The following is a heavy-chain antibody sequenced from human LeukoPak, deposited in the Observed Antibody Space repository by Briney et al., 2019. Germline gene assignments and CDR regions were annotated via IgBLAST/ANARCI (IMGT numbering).Heavy chain of an antibody. V-gene: IGHV1-46*01. CDR3: ARQRDSNWFDP. D-gene: IGHD4-11*01. CDR2: INPSAGST. J-gene: IGHJ5*02. Sequence: ASVKVSCKASGYTFINYYIHWVRQAPGQGLEWMGIINPSAGSTTYAQNFQGRVTMTRDTSTNTVYMELSSLRSEDTAVYYRARQRDSNWFDPWGQGTLVTVSS. CDR1: GYTFINYY.